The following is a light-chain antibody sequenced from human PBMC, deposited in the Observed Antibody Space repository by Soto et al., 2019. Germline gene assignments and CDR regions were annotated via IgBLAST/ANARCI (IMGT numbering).Light chain of an antibody. V-gene: IGKV3-11*01. J-gene: IGKJ3*01. CDR2: DAS. CDR1: QSVSSY. Sequence: EIVLTQSPATLSLSPGERATLSCRASQSVSSYLAWYQQKPGQAPRLLIYDASNRTTGIPARFSGSGSGTDFARTISSLEPEDFAVYYCQQRSNWPPLFTFRPGTKVDIK. CDR3: QQRSNWPPLFT.